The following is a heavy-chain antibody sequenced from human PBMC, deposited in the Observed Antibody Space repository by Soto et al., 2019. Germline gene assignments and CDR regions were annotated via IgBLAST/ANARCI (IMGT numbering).Heavy chain of an antibody. CDR1: GFTFSDHH. D-gene: IGHD3-16*01. CDR3: VRIFGVTVRFGGAAVNYFAMDV. V-gene: IGHV3-72*01. Sequence: GGSQRLSCVASGFTFSDHHMAWVRQAPGKGLEWVGRARDKANSHTTGYATSLKGRFTISRDDSQKSLFLQMNSLTSEDTAVYYCVRIFGVTVRFGGAAVNYFAMDVWGQVTTVTVSS. J-gene: IGHJ6*02. CDR2: ARDKANSHTT.